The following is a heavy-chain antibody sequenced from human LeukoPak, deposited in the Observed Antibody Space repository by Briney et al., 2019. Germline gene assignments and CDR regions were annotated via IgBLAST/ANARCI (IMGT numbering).Heavy chain of an antibody. CDR3: AKEGGDDYGDYGDLWYYY. CDR1: GFTFSSYG. CDR2: ISYDGSNK. V-gene: IGHV3-30*18. J-gene: IGHJ4*02. Sequence: GRSLRLSCAASGFTFSSYGMHWVRQAPGKGLEWVAVISYDGSNKYYADSVKGRFTISRDNPKNTLYLQMNSLRAEDTAVYYCAKEGGDDYGDYGDLWYYYWGQGTLVTVSS. D-gene: IGHD4-17*01.